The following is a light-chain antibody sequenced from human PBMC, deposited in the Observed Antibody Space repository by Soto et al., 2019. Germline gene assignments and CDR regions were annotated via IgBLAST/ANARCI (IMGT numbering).Light chain of an antibody. J-gene: IGKJ4*01. CDR2: DVS. CDR1: QSINNL. CDR3: HQYDSYSLT. V-gene: IGKV1-5*01. Sequence: DVQMTQSPSTLSASVGDRVTITCRASQSINNLLAWYQQKPGKAPKFLIYDVSTLESGVPSRFSGSGSGTEFTRTSISLQPEDFATYYCHQYDSYSLTFGGGTRVEIK.